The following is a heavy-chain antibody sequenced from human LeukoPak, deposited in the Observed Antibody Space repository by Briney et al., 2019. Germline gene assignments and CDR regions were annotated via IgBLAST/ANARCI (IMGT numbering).Heavy chain of an antibody. CDR3: ARVGARATPWYWR. D-gene: IGHD1-26*01. CDR2: INPNSGGT. Sequence: ASVKVSCKDSRYSFTCHYMYWVRQAPGQGLEWMGWINPNSGGTNYAQKFQGRVTMTRDTSISTAYMELSRLRSDDTAVYYCARVGARATPWYWRRGQGTLVTVSS. J-gene: IGHJ4*02. CDR1: RYSFTCHY. V-gene: IGHV1-2*02.